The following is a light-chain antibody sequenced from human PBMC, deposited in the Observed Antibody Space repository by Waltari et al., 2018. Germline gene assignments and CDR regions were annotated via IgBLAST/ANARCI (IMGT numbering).Light chain of an antibody. Sequence: DIQMTQSPSSLSASVGDRVTITCRASQSISSYLNWYQQKPGKAPKLLIYAASSLQSGVPSRFSGSGSQTDFTLTITNLQPEDFATYYCQQFNTYLVTFGQGTRLEIK. CDR1: QSISSY. V-gene: IGKV1-39*01. J-gene: IGKJ5*01. CDR2: AAS. CDR3: QQFNTYLVT.